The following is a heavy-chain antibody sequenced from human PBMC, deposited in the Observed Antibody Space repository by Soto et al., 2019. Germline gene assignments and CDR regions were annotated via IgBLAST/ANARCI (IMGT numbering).Heavy chain of an antibody. CDR2: IYPGDSDT. J-gene: IGHJ6*03. D-gene: IGHD4-17*01. CDR1: GYSFTSYW. CDR3: ARSTTVTTTHDYYYYMDV. V-gene: IGHV5-51*01. Sequence: GESLKISCKGSGYSFTSYWIGWVRQMPGKGLEWMGIIYPGDSDTRYSPSFQGQVTISADKSISTAYLQWSSLKASDTAMYYCARSTTVTTTHDYYYYMDVWGKGTTVTVSS.